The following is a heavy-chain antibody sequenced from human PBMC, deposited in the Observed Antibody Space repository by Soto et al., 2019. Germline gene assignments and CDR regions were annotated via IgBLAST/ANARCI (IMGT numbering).Heavy chain of an antibody. V-gene: IGHV3-11*01. Sequence: PEGSLGLCCVGSGFTFSDYCMGWIRQAPGKGLEWVSYVSSRAGTIDYADSVKGRFTISRDNAKSSLYVQMNSLTAEDTGVYYSARYYVSWGPATMVAV. CDR1: GFTFSDYC. CDR3: ARYYVS. D-gene: IGHD3-10*02. J-gene: IGHJ5*02. CDR2: VSSRAGTI.